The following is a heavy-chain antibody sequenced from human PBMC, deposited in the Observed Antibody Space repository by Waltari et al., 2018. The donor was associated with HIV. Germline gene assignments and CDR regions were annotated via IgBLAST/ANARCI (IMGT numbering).Heavy chain of an antibody. J-gene: IGHJ3*02. CDR2: IIHIFGTA. D-gene: IGHD6-19*01. CDR1: GGTFSSYA. CDR3: ANPCHSSGWYGAFDI. V-gene: IGHV1-69*01. Sequence: QVQLVQSGVEVKKPGSSVKVSCKASGGTFSSYANSWVRPAPGQGLEWMGGIIHIFGTANYAQKFQGRVTITADESTSTAYMELSSLRSEDTAVYYCANPCHSSGWYGAFDIWGQGTMVTVSS.